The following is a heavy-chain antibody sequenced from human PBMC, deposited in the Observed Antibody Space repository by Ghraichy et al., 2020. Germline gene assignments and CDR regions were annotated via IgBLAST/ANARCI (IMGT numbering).Heavy chain of an antibody. CDR3: ARGCSGGMCYSELVDY. J-gene: IGHJ4*02. D-gene: IGHD2-15*01. Sequence: XSVKVPCKSSGYTFTSYGISWVRQTPGRGLEWMGWISAANGNTNYAQKFQGRVTMTTDTSTRTAYMELRSLRSDDTAVYYCARGCSGGMCYSELVDYWGQGTLVTVSS. V-gene: IGHV1-18*04. CDR1: GYTFTSYG. CDR2: ISAANGNT.